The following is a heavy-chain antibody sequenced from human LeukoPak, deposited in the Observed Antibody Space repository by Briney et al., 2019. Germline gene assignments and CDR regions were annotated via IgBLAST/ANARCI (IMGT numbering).Heavy chain of an antibody. D-gene: IGHD3-3*01. Sequence: GGSLRLSCAASGFSFSDFYMSWIRQAPGKGLEWVSFINTSDTTIHYADSVKGRFTVSRDNAKNSLFLQMDSLRVEDTAVYFCARAPYYDIWRSFSDNYFDPWGQGILVTVSA. CDR3: ARAPYYDIWRSFSDNYFDP. CDR2: INTSDTTI. V-gene: IGHV3-11*01. CDR1: GFSFSDFY. J-gene: IGHJ5*02.